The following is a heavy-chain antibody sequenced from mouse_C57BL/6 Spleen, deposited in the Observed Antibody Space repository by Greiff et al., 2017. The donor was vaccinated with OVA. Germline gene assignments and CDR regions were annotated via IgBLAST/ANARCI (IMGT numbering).Heavy chain of an antibody. CDR3: ARDVSSD. CDR2: ISYDGSN. V-gene: IGHV3-6*01. J-gene: IGHJ2*01. Sequence: ESGPGLVKPSQSLSLTCSVTGYSITSGYYWNWIRQFPGNKLEWMGYISYDGSNNYNPSLKNRISITRDTSKNQFFLTLNSVTTEDTATYYCARDVSSDWGQGTTLTVSS. D-gene: IGHD6-2*01. CDR1: GYSITSGYY.